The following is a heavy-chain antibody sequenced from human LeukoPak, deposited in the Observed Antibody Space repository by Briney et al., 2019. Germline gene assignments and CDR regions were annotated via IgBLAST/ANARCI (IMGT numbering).Heavy chain of an antibody. CDR3: ARVDMGLDP. J-gene: IGHJ5*02. Sequence: SQTLSLTCTVSGGSISSGDFYWSWLRQPPGKGLEWLGYISHSRSTYYNPSLKSRVTISRDTSKSQFSLKLSSLTPADTAVYYCARVDMGLDPWGQGILVTVSS. V-gene: IGHV4-30-4*01. CDR2: ISHSRST. D-gene: IGHD1-26*01. CDR1: GGSISSGDFY.